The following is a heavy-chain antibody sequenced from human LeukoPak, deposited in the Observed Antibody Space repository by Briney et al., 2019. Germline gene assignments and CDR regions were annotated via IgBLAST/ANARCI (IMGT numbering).Heavy chain of an antibody. Sequence: GGSLRLSCEGSGITLRSYWLHWVRQTPGKGLMWVSRIKSDGSTIYADSVQGRFTISRDNAKNMVYLQMNSLRAEDTAIYYCARAITYFYGSVTYDWFDSWGQGTLVTVSS. D-gene: IGHD3-10*01. CDR3: ARAITYFYGSVTYDWFDS. CDR1: GITLRSYW. CDR2: IKSDGST. J-gene: IGHJ5*01. V-gene: IGHV3-74*01.